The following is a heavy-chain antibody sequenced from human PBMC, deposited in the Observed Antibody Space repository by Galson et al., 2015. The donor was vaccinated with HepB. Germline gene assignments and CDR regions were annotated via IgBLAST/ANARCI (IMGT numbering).Heavy chain of an antibody. CDR1: GFTVSSNY. Sequence: SLRLSCAASGFTVSSNYMSWVRQAPGKGLEWVSSISDNGGTTYYADSAKGHFTMSRDNSKNTLYLQMNSLRAEDTAVYYCAKGRDYSSRGRSLDYWGQGTLVTVSS. D-gene: IGHD5-18*01. CDR2: ISDNGGTT. CDR3: AKGRDYSSRGRSLDY. V-gene: IGHV3-23*01. J-gene: IGHJ4*02.